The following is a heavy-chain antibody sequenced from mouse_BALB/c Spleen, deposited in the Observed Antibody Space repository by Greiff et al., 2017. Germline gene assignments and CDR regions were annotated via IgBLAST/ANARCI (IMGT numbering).Heavy chain of an antibody. CDR2: IYPGNGDT. CDR3: ARDGNYEGDYAMDY. CDR1: GYTFTSYN. J-gene: IGHJ4*01. Sequence: QVQLKQPGAELVKPGASVKMSCKASGYTFTSYNMHWVKQTPGQGLEWIGAIYPGNGDTSYNQKFKGKATLTADKSSSTAYMQLSSLTSEDSAVYYCARDGNYEGDYAMDYWGQGTSVTVSS. D-gene: IGHD2-1*01. V-gene: IGHV1-12*01.